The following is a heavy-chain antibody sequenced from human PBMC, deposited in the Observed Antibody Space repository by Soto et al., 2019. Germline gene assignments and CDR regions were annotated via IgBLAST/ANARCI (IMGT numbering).Heavy chain of an antibody. D-gene: IGHD3-9*01. Sequence: VGSLRLSCAASGFTLSSYGMHWVRQAPGKGLEWVAVIWYDGSNKYYAESVKGRFTISRDNSKNTLYLQMNSLRAEDTAVYYCARDAPGYALDYWRQGTLVTVSS. CDR1: GFTLSSYG. CDR3: ARDAPGYALDY. J-gene: IGHJ4*02. CDR2: IWYDGSNK. V-gene: IGHV3-33*01.